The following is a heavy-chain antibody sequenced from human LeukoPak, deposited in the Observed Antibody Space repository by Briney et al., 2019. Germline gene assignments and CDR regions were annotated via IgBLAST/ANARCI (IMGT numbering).Heavy chain of an antibody. D-gene: IGHD2-2*01. CDR2: IIPIFGTA. V-gene: IGHV1-69*01. CDR1: GGTFSSYA. Sequence: SVKVSCKASGGTFSSYAISWVRQAPGQGLEWMGGIIPIFGTANYAQKFQGRVTVTADESTSTAYMELSSLRSEDTAVYYCAREAGYCSSTSCPHWFDPWGQGTLVTVSS. CDR3: AREAGYCSSTSCPHWFDP. J-gene: IGHJ5*02.